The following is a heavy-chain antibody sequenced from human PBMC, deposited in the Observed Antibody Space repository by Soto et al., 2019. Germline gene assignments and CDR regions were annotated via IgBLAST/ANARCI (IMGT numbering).Heavy chain of an antibody. CDR3: AKDGGFGEHDIGYYYYYYGMDV. CDR2: ISYDGSNK. D-gene: IGHD3-10*01. J-gene: IGHJ6*02. V-gene: IGHV3-30*18. Sequence: QVQLVESGGGVVQPGRSLRLSCAASGFTFSSYGMHWVRQAPGKGLEWVAVISYDGSNKYYADSVKGRFTISRDNSKNTLCLHMNSLRAEDTAVYYCAKDGGFGEHDIGYYYYYYGMDVWGQGTTVTVSS. CDR1: GFTFSSYG.